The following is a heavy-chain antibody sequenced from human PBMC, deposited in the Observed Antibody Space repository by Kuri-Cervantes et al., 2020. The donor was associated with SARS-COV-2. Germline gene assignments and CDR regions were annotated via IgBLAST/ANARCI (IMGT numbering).Heavy chain of an antibody. CDR3: ARVPSITMVRGANSYGMDV. CDR2: INSDGSST. D-gene: IGHD3-10*01. Sequence: GGSLRLSCAASRFTFSSYWMHWVRQAPGKGLVWVSRINSDGSSTSYADSVKGRFTISRDNAKNTLYLQMNSLRAEDTAVYYRARVPSITMVRGANSYGMDVWGQGTTVTVSS. V-gene: IGHV3-74*01. CDR1: RFTFSSYW. J-gene: IGHJ6*02.